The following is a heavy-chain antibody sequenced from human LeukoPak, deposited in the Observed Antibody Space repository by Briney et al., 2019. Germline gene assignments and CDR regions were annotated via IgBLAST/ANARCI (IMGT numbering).Heavy chain of an antibody. J-gene: IGHJ4*02. CDR3: ASLSLLYGDYEDY. D-gene: IGHD4-17*01. V-gene: IGHV4-34*01. CDR2: INPSGST. CDR1: GGSFSDYY. Sequence: SETLSLTCAVYGGSFSDYYWSWIRQPPGKGLEWIGEINPSGSTNYSPSLKSRVTISVDTSKNQFSLKLSSVTAADTAVYYCASLSLLYGDYEDYWGQGTLVTVSS.